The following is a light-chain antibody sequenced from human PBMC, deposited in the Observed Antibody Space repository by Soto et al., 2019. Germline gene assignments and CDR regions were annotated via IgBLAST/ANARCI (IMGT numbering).Light chain of an antibody. Sequence: DIQMTQSPSTLSASVGDRVTITCRASQSISYWLAWYQQKPGKAPNLLIYDASTLESGVPSRFSGSGSGTEFTLTISSLQSEDFAVYYCQQYNNWPYTFGQGTKLEIK. CDR2: DAS. CDR3: QQYNNWPYT. V-gene: IGKV1-5*01. CDR1: QSISYW. J-gene: IGKJ2*01.